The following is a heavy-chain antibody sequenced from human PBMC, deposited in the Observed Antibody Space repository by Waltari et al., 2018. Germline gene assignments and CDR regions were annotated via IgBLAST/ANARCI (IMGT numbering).Heavy chain of an antibody. CDR1: GFTFGDYA. CDR2: IYYSGST. V-gene: IGHV4-59*05. CDR3: ARTLYYYDSSGYYFGYFQH. Sequence: VQLVESGGGLVQPGRSLRLSCTASGFTFGDYAMSWVRQAPGKGLEWIGSIYYSGSTYYNPSLKSRVTISVDTSKNQFSLKLSSVTAADTAVYYCARTLYYYDSSGYYFGYFQHWGQGTLVTVSS. D-gene: IGHD3-22*01. J-gene: IGHJ1*01.